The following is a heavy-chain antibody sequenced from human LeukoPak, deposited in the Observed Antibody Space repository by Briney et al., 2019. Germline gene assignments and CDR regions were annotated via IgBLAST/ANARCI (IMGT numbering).Heavy chain of an antibody. CDR1: GFTFSSYA. CDR2: ISYDGSNK. J-gene: IGHJ4*02. V-gene: IGHV3-30*04. Sequence: GGSLRLSCAASGFTFSSYAMHWVRQAPGKGLEWVAVISYDGSNKYYADSVKGRFTISRDNSKNTLYLQMNSLRAEDTAVYYCARIYSGYETTSDYWGQGTLVTVSS. CDR3: ARIYSGYETTSDY. D-gene: IGHD5-12*01.